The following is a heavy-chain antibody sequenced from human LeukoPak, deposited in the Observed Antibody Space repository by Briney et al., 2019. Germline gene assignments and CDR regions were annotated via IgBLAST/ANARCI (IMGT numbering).Heavy chain of an antibody. Sequence: GGSLRLSCAPSGFTFSRHGMHWVRQAPGKGLEWVAIISNDGSRKYYAHSVEGRFTISRDNSKSTLYLQMDSLRAEDTAVYYCARGGYYDSSGYYPPSMDYWGQGTLVTVSS. D-gene: IGHD3-22*01. J-gene: IGHJ4*02. CDR1: GFTFSRHG. CDR3: ARGGYYDSSGYYPPSMDY. V-gene: IGHV3-30*03. CDR2: ISNDGSRK.